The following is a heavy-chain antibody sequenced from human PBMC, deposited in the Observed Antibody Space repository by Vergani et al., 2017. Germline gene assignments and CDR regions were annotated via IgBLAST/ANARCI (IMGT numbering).Heavy chain of an antibody. J-gene: IGHJ5*02. CDR2: IIPIFGTA. Sequence: QVQLVQSGAEVKKPGSSVKVSCKASGGTFSSYAISWVRQAPGQGLEWMGGIIPIFGTANYAQKFQGRVTITADESTSTAYMELSSLRSEDTAVYYCAGDGYSSSWAWGSWFDPWGQGTLVTVSS. CDR3: AGDGYSSSWAWGSWFDP. CDR1: GGTFSSYA. V-gene: IGHV1-69*12. D-gene: IGHD6-13*01.